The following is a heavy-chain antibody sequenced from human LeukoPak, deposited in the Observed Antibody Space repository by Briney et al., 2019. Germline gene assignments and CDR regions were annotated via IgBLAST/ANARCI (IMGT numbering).Heavy chain of an antibody. J-gene: IGHJ3*02. Sequence: EASVKVSCKASGYTFTSYGISWVRQAPGQGLEWMGWISAYNGNTNYAQKLQGRVTMTTDTSTSTAYMELRSLRSDDTAVYYCARDRPAGSHPAPDAFDIWGQGTMVTVSS. D-gene: IGHD6-13*01. CDR2: ISAYNGNT. CDR1: GYTFTSYG. CDR3: ARDRPAGSHPAPDAFDI. V-gene: IGHV1-18*01.